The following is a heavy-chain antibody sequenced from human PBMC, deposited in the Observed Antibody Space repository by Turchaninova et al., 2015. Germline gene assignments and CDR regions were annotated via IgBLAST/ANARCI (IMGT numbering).Heavy chain of an antibody. CDR3: AGGGSTHPDFRDV. J-gene: IGHJ6*03. D-gene: IGHD2-2*01. Sequence: QVQLQQWGAGLLKPSETLSLTCAVYRGSFSGYYWSWIRQPPGQGLEWIGEINHGGRTMYSPALNRRVLISVETAKNQFPLKRSSGAAADTAVYYCAGGGSTHPDFRDVWGKGTTVTVSS. CDR1: RGSFSGYY. CDR2: INHGGRT. V-gene: IGHV4-34*01.